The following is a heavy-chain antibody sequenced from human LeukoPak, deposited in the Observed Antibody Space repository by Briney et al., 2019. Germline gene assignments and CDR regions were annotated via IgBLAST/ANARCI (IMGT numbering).Heavy chain of an antibody. CDR2: IIPIFGTA. J-gene: IGHJ4*02. Sequence: SVKVSCKASGGTFSSYAISWVRQAPGQGLEWMGGIIPIFGTANYAQKFQGRVTITADESTSTAYMELSSLRSEDTAVYYCARALPHYDFWSGYDYWGQGTLVTVSS. V-gene: IGHV1-69*01. D-gene: IGHD3-3*01. CDR3: ARALPHYDFWSGYDY. CDR1: GGTFSSYA.